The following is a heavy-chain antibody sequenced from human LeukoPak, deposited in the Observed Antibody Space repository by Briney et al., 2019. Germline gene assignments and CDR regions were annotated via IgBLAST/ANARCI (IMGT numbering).Heavy chain of an antibody. J-gene: IGHJ4*02. CDR2: ISGGGGTT. D-gene: IGHD4-23*01. CDR3: ARDARDGYGGNPFDY. Sequence: GGSLRLSCAASGFTFSSDAMSWVRQAPGKGLEWVSVISGGGGTTYYSDSVKGRFTISRDNSKNTLYLQMNSLRAEDTAVYYCARDARDGYGGNPFDYWGQGTLVTVSS. CDR1: GFTFSSDA. V-gene: IGHV3-23*01.